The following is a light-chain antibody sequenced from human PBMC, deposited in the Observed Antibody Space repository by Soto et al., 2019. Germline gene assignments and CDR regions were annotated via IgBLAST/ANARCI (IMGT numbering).Light chain of an antibody. CDR2: WAS. J-gene: IGKJ4*01. Sequence: DIVMTQSPDSLAVSLGERATINCKSSQSGLYSSNNKNYLAWYQQKPGQPPKLLIYWASTRESGVPDRFSGSGSGPDFTLTISSRQAEDVAVYYCQQYYSTPLTFGGGTQVEIK. V-gene: IGKV4-1*01. CDR1: QSGLYSSNNKNY. CDR3: QQYYSTPLT.